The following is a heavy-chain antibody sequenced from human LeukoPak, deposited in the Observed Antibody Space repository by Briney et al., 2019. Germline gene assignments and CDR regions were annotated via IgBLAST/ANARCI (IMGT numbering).Heavy chain of an antibody. D-gene: IGHD2-2*01. CDR3: ARETPAVRNNCFDP. J-gene: IGHJ5*02. V-gene: IGHV4-39*02. CDR2: ISYSGST. CDR1: GGSIGSSIYY. Sequence: SETLSLTCTVSGGSIGSSIYYWGWVRQPPGRGLEWVGSISYSGSTYYNTSLKSRVTISIDTSKNQFSLKVTSVTAADTAVYYCARETPAVRNNCFDPWGQGTLVTVSS.